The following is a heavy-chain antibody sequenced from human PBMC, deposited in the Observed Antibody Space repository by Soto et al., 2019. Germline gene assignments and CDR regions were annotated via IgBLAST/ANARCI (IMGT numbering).Heavy chain of an antibody. CDR3: ARHFSVDYFDY. J-gene: IGHJ4*02. V-gene: IGHV4-39*01. CDR2: IYYSGTT. CDR1: GVSISSYF. Sequence: SETLSLTCTVSGVSISSYFWGWIRQPPGKGLEWIGSIYYSGTTYYNPSLKSRVTISVDRSKNQFSLKLSSVTAADTAVYYCARHFSVDYFDYWGQGALVTVSS.